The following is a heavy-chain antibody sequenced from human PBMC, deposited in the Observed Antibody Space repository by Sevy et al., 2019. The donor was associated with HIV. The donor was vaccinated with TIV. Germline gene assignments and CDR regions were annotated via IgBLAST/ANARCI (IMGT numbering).Heavy chain of an antibody. D-gene: IGHD3-22*01. CDR3: ARDGYYDSSGYYYDDAFDI. V-gene: IGHV3-11*01. J-gene: IGHJ3*02. CDR1: GFTFSDYY. Sequence: GGSLRLSCAASGFTFSDYYMSWIRQAPGKGLEWVSYISSSGSTIYYADSVKGRFTISRDNAKNPLYLQMNSLRAEDTAVYYCARDGYYDSSGYYYDDAFDIWGQGTMVTVSS. CDR2: ISSSGSTI.